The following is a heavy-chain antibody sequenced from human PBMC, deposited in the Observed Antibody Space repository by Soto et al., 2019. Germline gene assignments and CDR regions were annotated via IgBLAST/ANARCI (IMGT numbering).Heavy chain of an antibody. V-gene: IGHV4-61*08. CDR3: ARLPVDTSMIYWFDP. J-gene: IGHJ5*02. CDR1: GGSVSSGDYY. D-gene: IGHD5-18*01. Sequence: QVQLQESGPGLVKASETLSLTCTVSGGSVSSGDYYWSWIRQPPGKGLEWIGNIYYRGSTHYNPSLKSRATISVDTSKNQFSLKVSSVAAADTAVYYCARLPVDTSMIYWFDPWGQGTLVTVSS. CDR2: IYYRGST.